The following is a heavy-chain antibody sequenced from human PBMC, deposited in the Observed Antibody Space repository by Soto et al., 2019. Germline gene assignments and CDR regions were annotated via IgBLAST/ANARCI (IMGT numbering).Heavy chain of an antibody. CDR3: ARENKDTAITYYYYYMDV. D-gene: IGHD5-18*01. CDR2: INPSGGST. V-gene: IGHV1-46*03. Sequence: GASVKVSCKASGYTFTSYYMHWVRQAPGQGLEWMGIINPSGGSTSYAQKFQGRVTMTRDTSTSTVYMELSSLRSEDTAVYYCARENKDTAITYYYYYMDVWGKGTTVTVSS. J-gene: IGHJ6*03. CDR1: GYTFTSYY.